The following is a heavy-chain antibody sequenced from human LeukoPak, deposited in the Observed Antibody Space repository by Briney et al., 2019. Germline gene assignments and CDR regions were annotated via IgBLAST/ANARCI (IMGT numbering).Heavy chain of an antibody. V-gene: IGHV4-39*01. CDR3: ARRSLLRYFDWLLRPTSFDI. CDR2: IYYSGST. CDR1: GGSISSSSYY. D-gene: IGHD3-9*01. Sequence: SETLSLTCTVSGGSISSSSYYWGWIRQSPGKGLEWIGNIYYSGSTFYNPSLKSRLTISVDTSKNQFSLKLSSVTAADTAVYYCARRSLLRYFDWLLRPTSFDIWGQGTMVTVSS. J-gene: IGHJ3*02.